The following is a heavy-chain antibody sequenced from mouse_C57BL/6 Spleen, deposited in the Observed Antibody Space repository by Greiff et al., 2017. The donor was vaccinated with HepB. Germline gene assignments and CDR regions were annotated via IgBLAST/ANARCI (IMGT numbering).Heavy chain of an antibody. CDR1: GYAFSSYW. Sequence: VQLQQSGAELVKPGASVKISCKASGYAFSSYWMNWVKQRPGKGLEWIGQIYPGDGDTNYNGKFKGKATLTADKSSSTAYMQLSSLTSEDSAVYFCARRDYDGPFDYWGQGTTLTVSS. D-gene: IGHD2-3*01. CDR2: IYPGDGDT. J-gene: IGHJ2*01. CDR3: ARRDYDGPFDY. V-gene: IGHV1-80*01.